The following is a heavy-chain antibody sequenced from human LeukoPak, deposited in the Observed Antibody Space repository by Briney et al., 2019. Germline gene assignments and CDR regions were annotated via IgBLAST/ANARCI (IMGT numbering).Heavy chain of an antibody. CDR3: ARAGANDAFDI. V-gene: IGHV4-39*01. CDR2: IYYSGST. D-gene: IGHD1-14*01. CDR1: GGSISSSSYY. J-gene: IGHJ3*02. Sequence: PSETLSLTCTVSGGSISSSSYYWGWIRQPPGKGLEWIGSIYYSGSTYYNPSLKSRVTISVDTSKNQFSLKLSSVTAADTAVYYCARAGANDAFDIWGQGTMVTVSS.